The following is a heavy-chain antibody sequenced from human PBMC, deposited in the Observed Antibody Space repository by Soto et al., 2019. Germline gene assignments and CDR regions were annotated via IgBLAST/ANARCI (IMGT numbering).Heavy chain of an antibody. V-gene: IGHV4-39*01. CDR1: GGSISSSSYY. CDR2: IYYSGST. CDR3: ARQWWDYYDSSGYYAFDI. Sequence: SETLSLTCTVSGGSISSSSYYWGWIRQPPGKGLEWIGSIYYSGSTYYNPSLKSRVTISEDTSKNQFSLKLSSVTAADTAVYYCARQWWDYYDSSGYYAFDIWGQGTMVTVSS. D-gene: IGHD3-22*01. J-gene: IGHJ3*02.